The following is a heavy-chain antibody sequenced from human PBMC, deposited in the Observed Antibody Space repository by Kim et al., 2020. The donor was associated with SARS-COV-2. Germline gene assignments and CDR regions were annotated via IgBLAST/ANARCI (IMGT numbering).Heavy chain of an antibody. J-gene: IGHJ6*02. Sequence: NPSLKKGVTISVATSTNQFSLKLSSVTAADTAVYYCARRPVRYYYYGMDVWGQGTTVTVSS. D-gene: IGHD6-6*01. V-gene: IGHV4-34*01. CDR3: ARRPVRYYYYGMDV.